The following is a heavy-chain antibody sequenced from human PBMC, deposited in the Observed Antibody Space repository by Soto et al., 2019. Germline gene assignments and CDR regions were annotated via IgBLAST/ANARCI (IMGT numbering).Heavy chain of an antibody. Sequence: EVQLVQSGAEVKKPGESLKISCKASGYTFTNYWIGWVRQVPGEGLEWMGFIFPSDSVTRYSPSFQGQVTISVDKSVDTTYLQWGSLKGSDTAMYYCVRGMDRNSAGFWGLGTMVTVSS. CDR3: VRGMDRNSAGF. V-gene: IGHV5-51*03. CDR2: IFPSDSVT. J-gene: IGHJ4*02. CDR1: GYTFTNYW. D-gene: IGHD2-2*03.